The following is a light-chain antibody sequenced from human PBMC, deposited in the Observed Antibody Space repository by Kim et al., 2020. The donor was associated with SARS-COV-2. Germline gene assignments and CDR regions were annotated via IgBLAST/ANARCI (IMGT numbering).Light chain of an antibody. CDR1: QSISSY. CDR2: SAS. V-gene: IGKV1-39*01. J-gene: IGKJ2*01. Sequence: SASVGDKVTISCRASQSISSYLNWYQRKPGRAPELLIHSASSLQSGVSSRFSGSGSGTDFILSISSLQPDDFATYYCQQSFTTPYTFGQGTNLEI. CDR3: QQSFTTPYT.